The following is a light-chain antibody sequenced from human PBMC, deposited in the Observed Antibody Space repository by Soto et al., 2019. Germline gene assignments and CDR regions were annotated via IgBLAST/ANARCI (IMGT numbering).Light chain of an antibody. CDR1: SSNIGAGYE. CDR3: QSYDSSLSGYVV. CDR2: LNI. Sequence: QSVLTQPPSVSGAPGQRVTISCTGSSSNIGAGYEVHWYQQLPGTAPKLLIYLNINRPSGVPDRFSGSKSGTSASLAITGLQAEDEADYYCQSYDSSLSGYVVFGGGTQLTVL. V-gene: IGLV1-40*01. J-gene: IGLJ2*01.